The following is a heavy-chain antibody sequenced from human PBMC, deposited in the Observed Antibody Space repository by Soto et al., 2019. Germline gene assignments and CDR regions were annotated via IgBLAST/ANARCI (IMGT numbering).Heavy chain of an antibody. Sequence: GGSLRLSCAASGFTFSSYSMNWARQAPGKGLEWVSYISSSSSTIYYADSVKGRFTISRDNAKNSLYLQMNSLRDEDTAVYYCARDYYDSSGYYYFDAFDIWGQGTMVTVSS. V-gene: IGHV3-48*02. CDR2: ISSSSSTI. J-gene: IGHJ3*02. CDR3: ARDYYDSSGYYYFDAFDI. CDR1: GFTFSSYS. D-gene: IGHD3-22*01.